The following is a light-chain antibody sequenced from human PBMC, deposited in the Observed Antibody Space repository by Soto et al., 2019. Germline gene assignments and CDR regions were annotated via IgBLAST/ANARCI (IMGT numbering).Light chain of an antibody. V-gene: IGLV2-23*01. Sequence: QSALTQPASVSGSPGQSITISCTATSSGVGTYKIVSWYQHHPGKAPKLMIYEGSKRPSGVSNRFSGSKSGNTASLTISGLQAEDEADYYCCSYAADSTCVIFGGGTKLTVL. CDR1: SSGVGTYKI. J-gene: IGLJ2*01. CDR3: CSYAADSTCVI. CDR2: EGS.